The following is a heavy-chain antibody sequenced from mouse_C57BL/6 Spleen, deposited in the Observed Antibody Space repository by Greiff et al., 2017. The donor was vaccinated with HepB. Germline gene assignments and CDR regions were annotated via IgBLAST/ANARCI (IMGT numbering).Heavy chain of an antibody. Sequence: QVQLQQSGAELVMPGASVKLSCKASGYTFTSYWMHWVKQRPGQGLEWIGEIDPSDSYTNYNQKFKGKSTLTVDKSSSTAYMQLSSLTSEDSAVYYCARGDYYGSSYRYCDVWGTGTTVTVSS. V-gene: IGHV1-69*01. J-gene: IGHJ1*03. CDR1: GYTFTSYW. CDR2: IDPSDSYT. D-gene: IGHD1-1*01. CDR3: ARGDYYGSSYRYCDV.